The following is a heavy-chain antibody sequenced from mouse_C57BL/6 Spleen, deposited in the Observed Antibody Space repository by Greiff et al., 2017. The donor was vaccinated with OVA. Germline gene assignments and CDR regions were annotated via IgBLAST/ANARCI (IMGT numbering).Heavy chain of an antibody. J-gene: IGHJ2*01. CDR2: IYPGDGDT. V-gene: IGHV1-82*01. CDR1: GYAFSSSW. Sequence: VQLQQSGPELVKPGASVKISCKASGYAFSSSWMNWVKQRPGKGLEWIGRIYPGDGDTNYNGKFKGKATLTADKSSSTAYMQLSRLTSEDSAVYFCASSFITTVVAPFDYWGQGTTLTVSS. D-gene: IGHD1-1*01. CDR3: ASSFITTVVAPFDY.